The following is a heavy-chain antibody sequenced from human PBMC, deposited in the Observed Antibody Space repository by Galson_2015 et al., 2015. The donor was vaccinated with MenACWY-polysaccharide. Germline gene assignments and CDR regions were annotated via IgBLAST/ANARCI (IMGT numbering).Heavy chain of an antibody. CDR3: ARRVAVKPKYGFDF. CDR1: GGSISNSY. Sequence: DTLSLTCTVSGGSISNSYWSWIRQPPGEGLEWIGFVYSGGSTNYTASLKSRVTISLDTSNNQLYLKLSSVTAADTAVYYCARRVAVKPKYGFDFWGQGALVTVSS. CDR2: VYSGGST. J-gene: IGHJ4*02. D-gene: IGHD2-15*01. V-gene: IGHV4-59*07.